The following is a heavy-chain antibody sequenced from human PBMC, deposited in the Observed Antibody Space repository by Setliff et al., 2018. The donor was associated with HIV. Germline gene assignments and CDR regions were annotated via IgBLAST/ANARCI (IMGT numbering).Heavy chain of an antibody. CDR3: ARDGLDCVISVYGF. J-gene: IGHJ4*02. D-gene: IGHD3-16*02. CDR1: GFSISSRYY. CDR2: IYHTGSS. V-gene: IGHV4-38-2*02. Sequence: SETLSLTCDVSGFSISSRYYWGWIRQSPGKGLEWIGNIYHTGSSYYNTSLNDRANISLDTSKNQFSLKLNSVTAADTAVYYCARDGLDCVISVYGFWGQGIPVTVSS.